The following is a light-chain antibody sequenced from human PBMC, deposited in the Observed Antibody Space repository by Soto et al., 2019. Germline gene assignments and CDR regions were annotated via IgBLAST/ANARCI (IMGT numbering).Light chain of an antibody. CDR2: DTS. V-gene: IGKV3-20*01. CDR1: QSLTNSF. CDR3: QQYGTSEII. J-gene: IGKJ5*01. Sequence: EFVFTQSPGTLSLSPGERATLSCRASQSLTNSFIAWYQQKPGQAPRLLIYDTSSRASGIPDRFSGSGSGTDFTLTISRLEPEDFAVFYCQQYGTSEIIFGQGTRLEIK.